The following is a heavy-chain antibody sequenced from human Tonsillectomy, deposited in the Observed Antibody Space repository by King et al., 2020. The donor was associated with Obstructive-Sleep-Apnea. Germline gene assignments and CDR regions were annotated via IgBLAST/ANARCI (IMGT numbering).Heavy chain of an antibody. D-gene: IGHD2-2*01. V-gene: IGHV3-33*06. J-gene: IGHJ6*02. CDR1: GFTFNSYT. CDR2: IWFDGSNT. CDR3: AKEGEDRYCSSPTCYDYGMDV. Sequence: QLVQSGGGVVQPGRSLRLSCAASGFTFNSYTMHWVRQAPGKGLEWVAVIWFDGSNTYYADSVKGRFTISRDNSKNTLYLQMSSLRAEDTAVYYCAKEGEDRYCSSPTCYDYGMDVWGQGATVTVSS.